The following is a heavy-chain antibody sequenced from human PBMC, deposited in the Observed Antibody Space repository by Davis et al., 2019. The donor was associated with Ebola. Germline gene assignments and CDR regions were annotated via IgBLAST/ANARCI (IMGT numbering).Heavy chain of an antibody. J-gene: IGHJ6*04. Sequence: SETLSLTCTVSGDSMSNFYWNWIRQTPGKGLEWIGYISYSGSTNYNPSLKSRVTISVETSKNQFSLKLSSVTAADTAVYYCARRAGIHSYYGMDVWGKGTTVTVSS. CDR2: ISYSGST. CDR1: GDSMSNFY. D-gene: IGHD3-10*01. V-gene: IGHV4-59*01. CDR3: ARRAGIHSYYGMDV.